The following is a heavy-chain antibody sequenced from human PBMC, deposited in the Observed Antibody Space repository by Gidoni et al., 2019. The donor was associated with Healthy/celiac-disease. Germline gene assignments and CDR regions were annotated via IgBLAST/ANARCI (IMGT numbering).Heavy chain of an antibody. CDR2: INPNSGGT. J-gene: IGHJ5*02. Sequence: QVQLVQSGAEVKKPGASVKVSCKASGYTFTGYYMHWVRQAPGQGLEWMGWINPNSGGTNYAQKLQGRVTMTRDTSISTAYMELSRLRSDDTAVYYCARALRAAAGTWFDPWGQGTLVTVSS. CDR3: ARALRAAAGTWFDP. D-gene: IGHD6-13*01. CDR1: GYTFTGYY. V-gene: IGHV1-2*02.